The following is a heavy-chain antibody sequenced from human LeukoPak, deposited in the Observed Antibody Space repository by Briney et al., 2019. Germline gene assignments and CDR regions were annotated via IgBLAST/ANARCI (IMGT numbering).Heavy chain of an antibody. D-gene: IGHD2-2*01. Sequence: PGGSLRLSCAASGFTFSSYSMNWVRQAPGKGLEWASSISSSSSYIYYADSVKGRFTISRDNAKNSLYLQMNSLRAEDTAVYYCARDPTPDQLPPNWFDPWGQGTLVTVSS. CDR3: ARDPTPDQLPPNWFDP. CDR1: GFTFSSYS. J-gene: IGHJ5*02. V-gene: IGHV3-21*01. CDR2: ISSSSSYI.